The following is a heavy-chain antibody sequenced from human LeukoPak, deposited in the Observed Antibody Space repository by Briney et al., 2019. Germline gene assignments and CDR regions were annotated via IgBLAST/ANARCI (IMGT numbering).Heavy chain of an antibody. D-gene: IGHD6-19*01. J-gene: IGHJ4*02. CDR3: ARDKRIAVAGTSMGDY. CDR1: GYTFISYG. Sequence: ASVKVSCKASGYTFISYGISWVRQAPGQGLEWMGWISAYNGNTNYAQKLQGRVTMTTDTSTSTAYMELRSLRSDDTAVYYCARDKRIAVAGTSMGDYWGQGTLVTVSS. CDR2: ISAYNGNT. V-gene: IGHV1-18*01.